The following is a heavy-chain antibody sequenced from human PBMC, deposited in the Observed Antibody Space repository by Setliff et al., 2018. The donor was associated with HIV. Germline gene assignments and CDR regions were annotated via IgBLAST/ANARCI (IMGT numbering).Heavy chain of an antibody. CDR3: VRNRVPSSP. V-gene: IGHV4-59*01. CDR2: IYYTGST. J-gene: IGHJ5*02. CDR1: GGSMSSYY. Sequence: SETLSLTCTVSGGSMSSYYWSWIRQPPGKGLEWIGCIYYTGSTDYNPSLMSRVTISLDTPKNQFSLKLNSVIAADTAVYYCVRNRVPSSPWGQGTLVTVSS. D-gene: IGHD3-10*01.